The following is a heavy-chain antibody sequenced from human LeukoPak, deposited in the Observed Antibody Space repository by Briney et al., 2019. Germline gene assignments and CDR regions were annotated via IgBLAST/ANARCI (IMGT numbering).Heavy chain of an antibody. D-gene: IGHD3-22*01. CDR2: INGGSGNT. J-gene: IGHJ4*02. V-gene: IGHV1-3*01. Sequence: VASVKVSCKASGYTFTDYTMHWLRQAPGQRLDWMGWINGGSGNTKYSPEFQGRVTITRDISASTAYMELSSLRSEDTAVYYCANPRYDSSGYYYVDWGQGTLVTVSS. CDR3: ANPRYDSSGYYYVD. CDR1: GYTFTDYT.